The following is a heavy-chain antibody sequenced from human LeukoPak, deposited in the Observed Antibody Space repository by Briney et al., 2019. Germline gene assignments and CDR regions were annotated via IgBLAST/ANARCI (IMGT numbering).Heavy chain of an antibody. Sequence: SVTLSLTCTVSGGSLSSGTYYWGWIRQPPGKGLEWIASIRYLGSTFYNPSLQSRVTISVDTPKNQFSLKLSSVTAADTAVYYCARLKMDTLAARVNAFDIWGQGTMVTVSS. CDR3: ARLKMDTLAARVNAFDI. V-gene: IGHV4-39*01. CDR2: IRYLGST. J-gene: IGHJ3*02. D-gene: IGHD6-25*01. CDR1: GGSLSSGTYY.